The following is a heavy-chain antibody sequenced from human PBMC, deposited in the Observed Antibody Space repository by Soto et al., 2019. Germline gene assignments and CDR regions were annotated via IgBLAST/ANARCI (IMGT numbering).Heavy chain of an antibody. CDR2: ISAYNGNT. CDR1: GYAVTSYG. J-gene: IGHJ3*02. D-gene: IGHD2-15*01. V-gene: IGHV1-18*01. CDR3: ARDTSLYCSGGSCYLYNDAFDI. Sequence: GASVKVSCKASGYAVTSYGISCVRQAPGQVLEWMGWISAYNGNTNYAQKLQGRVTMTTDTSTSTAYMELRSLRSDDTAVYYCARDTSLYCSGGSCYLYNDAFDIWGQGTMVTVSS.